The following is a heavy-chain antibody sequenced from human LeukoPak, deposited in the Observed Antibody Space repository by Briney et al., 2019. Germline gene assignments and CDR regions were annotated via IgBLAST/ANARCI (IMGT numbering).Heavy chain of an antibody. CDR2: IKQDGGEK. CDR3: ARDRQNKDLWSGGDY. D-gene: IGHD3-3*01. Sequence: GGSLRLSCAASGFTFSTYWMSWVRQAPGKGLEWVANIKQDGGEKYYVDSVKGRFTISRDNAKNSVYLQMNSLRAEDTAVYYCARDRQNKDLWSGGDYWGRGTLVTVSS. CDR1: GFTFSTYW. V-gene: IGHV3-7*01. J-gene: IGHJ4*02.